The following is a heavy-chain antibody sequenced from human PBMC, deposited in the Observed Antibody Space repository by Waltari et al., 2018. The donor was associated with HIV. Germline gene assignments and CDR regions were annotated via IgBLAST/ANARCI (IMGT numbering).Heavy chain of an antibody. CDR1: GGTFSRNA. V-gene: IGHV1-69*01. D-gene: IGHD3-22*01. Sequence: QVQLVQSGAEMKKPGSSVNVSCKASGGTFSRNAITWVRQAPGQGLEWMGGIIPLFGTANYAQKFQGRVTITADESTSTAYMELNSLRSEDTAVYYCATGTYYYDSSGYPGAPFDYWGQGTLVTVSS. J-gene: IGHJ4*02. CDR3: ATGTYYYDSSGYPGAPFDY. CDR2: IIPLFGTA.